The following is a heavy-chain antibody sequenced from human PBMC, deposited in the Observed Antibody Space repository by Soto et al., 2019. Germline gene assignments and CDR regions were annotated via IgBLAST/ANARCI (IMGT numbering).Heavy chain of an antibody. CDR2: INPATGAA. D-gene: IGHD3-3*01. CDR3: ARGGGVGVAGSAAFDM. CDR1: GYPVTAYY. Sequence: QLHLVQSGAVVKKPGASVTVSCSASGYPVTAYYMHWVRQAPGRGLEWMGGINPATGAAKYTQTFQGRGTMARDTSTSTVFMELSGLASEGTGVFYGARGGGVGVAGSAAFDMWGQGTLVTVSS. J-gene: IGHJ3*02. V-gene: IGHV1-2*02.